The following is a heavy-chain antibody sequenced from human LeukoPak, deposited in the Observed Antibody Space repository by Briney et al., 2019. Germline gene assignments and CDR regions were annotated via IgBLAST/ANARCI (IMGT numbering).Heavy chain of an antibody. D-gene: IGHD2-15*01. CDR1: GFTFDDYA. Sequence: GGSLRLSCAASGFTFDDYAMHWVRQAPGKGLEWVSLTSWDGGSTYYADSVKGRFTISRDNSKNSLYLQMNSLRAEDTALYYCAKNPLAGVDYYYYMDVWGKGTTVTVSS. J-gene: IGHJ6*03. CDR3: AKNPLAGVDYYYYMDV. CDR2: TSWDGGST. V-gene: IGHV3-43D*03.